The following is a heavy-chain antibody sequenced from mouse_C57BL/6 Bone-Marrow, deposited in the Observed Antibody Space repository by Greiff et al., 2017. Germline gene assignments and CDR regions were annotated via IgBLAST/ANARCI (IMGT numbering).Heavy chain of an antibody. CDR3: TTFYYYGSPFDY. V-gene: IGHV14-4*01. D-gene: IGHD1-1*01. Sequence: EVQLQQSGAELVRPGASVKLSCTASGFNIKDDYMHWVKQRPEQGLEWIGWIDPENGDTEYASKFQGKATITADPSSNTAYLQLSSLTSEDTAVYYCTTFYYYGSPFDYWGQGTTLTVSS. CDR2: IDPENGDT. J-gene: IGHJ2*01. CDR1: GFNIKDDY.